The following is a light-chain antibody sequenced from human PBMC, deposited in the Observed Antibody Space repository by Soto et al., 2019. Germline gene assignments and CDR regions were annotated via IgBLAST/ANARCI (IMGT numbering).Light chain of an antibody. Sequence: EIVVTQSPSTLSLSPGERATLSCRASQFLSSNYLSWYQQKPGQAPRLLIYGASNMATGVPDRFSGSGSGTDFTLTISSLQPEDFAVYYCQQDYNLPWTFGQGTKLEIK. J-gene: IGKJ1*01. CDR2: GAS. V-gene: IGKV3D-7*01. CDR1: QFLSSNY. CDR3: QQDYNLPWT.